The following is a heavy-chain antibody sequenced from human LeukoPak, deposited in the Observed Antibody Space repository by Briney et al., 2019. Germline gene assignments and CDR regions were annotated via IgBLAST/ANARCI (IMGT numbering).Heavy chain of an antibody. CDR3: ARGGPYDYVWGSYRQASYYYYYMDV. CDR2: IYTSGST. J-gene: IGHJ6*03. V-gene: IGHV4-61*02. Sequence: SETLFLTCTVSGGSISSGSYYWSWIRQPAGKGLEWIGRIYTSGSTNYNPSLKSRVTMSVDTSKNQFSLKLSSVTAAGTAVYYCARGGPYDYVWGSYRQASYYYYYMDVWGKGTTVTVSS. CDR1: GGSISSGSYY. D-gene: IGHD3-16*02.